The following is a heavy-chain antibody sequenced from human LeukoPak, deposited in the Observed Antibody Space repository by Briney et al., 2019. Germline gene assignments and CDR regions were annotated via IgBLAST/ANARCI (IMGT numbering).Heavy chain of an antibody. CDR1: GFTFSSYS. CDR3: AKGRRYCSSTSCFNWFDP. Sequence: GGSLRLSCAASGFTFSSYSMNWVRQAPGKGLEWVAVISYDGNNKYYADSVKGRFTISRDNSKNTLYLQMNSLRAEDTAVYYCAKGRRYCSSTSCFNWFDPWGQGTLVTVSS. D-gene: IGHD2-2*01. CDR2: ISYDGNNK. J-gene: IGHJ5*02. V-gene: IGHV3-30*18.